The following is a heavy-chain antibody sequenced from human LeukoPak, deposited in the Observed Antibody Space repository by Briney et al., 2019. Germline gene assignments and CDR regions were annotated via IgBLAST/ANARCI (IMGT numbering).Heavy chain of an antibody. J-gene: IGHJ4*02. CDR2: INPNSGGT. V-gene: IGHV1-2*02. CDR3: ARDLSSVAGFDY. CDR1: GYTFTGYY. Sequence: ASVKVSCKASGYTFTGYYMHWVRQAPGQGLEWMGWINPNSGGTNYAQKFQGRVTMTRDTSISTAYMDLRSLRSDDTAVYFCARDLSSVAGFDYWGQGTLVTVSS. D-gene: IGHD6-19*01.